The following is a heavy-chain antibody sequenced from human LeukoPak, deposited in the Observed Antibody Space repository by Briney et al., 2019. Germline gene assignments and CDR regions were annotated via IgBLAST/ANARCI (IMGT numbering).Heavy chain of an antibody. J-gene: IGHJ4*02. D-gene: IGHD6-19*01. V-gene: IGHV3-21*01. CDR1: GFTFSSYS. CDR3: ARDPHLSGWSDY. Sequence: PGGSLRLSCAASGFTFSSYSMSWVRQAPGKGLEWVSSISSQSTYIYSADSLKGRFAISRDNAKNSLYLQMNSLRAVDTAVYYCARDPHLSGWSDYWGQGVLVTVSS. CDR2: ISSQSTYI.